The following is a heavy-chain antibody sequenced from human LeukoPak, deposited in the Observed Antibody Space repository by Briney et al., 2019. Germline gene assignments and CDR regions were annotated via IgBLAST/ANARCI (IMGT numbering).Heavy chain of an antibody. CDR2: ISWNSGSI. J-gene: IGHJ4*02. V-gene: IGHV3-9*01. Sequence: PGGSLRLSCAASGFTFDDYAMHWVRQAPGKGLEWVSGISWNSGSIGYADSVKGRFTISRDNAKNSLYLQMNSLRAEDTAVYYCARSQPGYSSTRFDYWGQGTLVTVSS. CDR3: ARSQPGYSSTRFDY. CDR1: GFTFDDYA. D-gene: IGHD6-13*01.